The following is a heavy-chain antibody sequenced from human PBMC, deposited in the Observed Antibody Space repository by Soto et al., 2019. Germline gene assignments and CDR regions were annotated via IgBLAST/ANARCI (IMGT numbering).Heavy chain of an antibody. CDR2: IYYSGSP. V-gene: IGHV4-61*01. J-gene: IGHJ4*02. D-gene: IGHD2-2*01. CDR1: GGSVSSGSYY. CDR3: ARAEDIVLVPAAGYFDY. Sequence: QVQLQESGPGLVKPSETLSLTCTVSGGSVSSGSYYWSWIRQPPGKGLEWIGYIYYSGSPNYNPSLERRVTITVDTSKNQCSLKLSSVTAADTAVYYCARAEDIVLVPAAGYFDYWGQGTLVTVSS.